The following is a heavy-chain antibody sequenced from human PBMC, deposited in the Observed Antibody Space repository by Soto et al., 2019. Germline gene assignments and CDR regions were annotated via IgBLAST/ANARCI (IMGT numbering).Heavy chain of an antibody. J-gene: IGHJ4*02. CDR2: INHSGST. D-gene: IGHD3-22*01. V-gene: IGHV4-34*01. CDR3: ARHRLNYYDPVPKDY. CDR1: GGSFSGYY. Sequence: SETLSLTCAVYGGSFSGYYWSWIRQPPGKGLEWIGEINHSGSTNYNPSLKSRVTISVDTSKNQFSLKLSSVTAADTAVYYCARHRLNYYDPVPKDYWGQGTLVTVSS.